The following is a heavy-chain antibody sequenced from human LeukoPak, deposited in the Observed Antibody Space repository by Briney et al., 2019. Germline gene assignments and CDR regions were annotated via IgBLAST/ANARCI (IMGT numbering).Heavy chain of an antibody. CDR2: IYNSGST. D-gene: IGHD6-13*01. CDR1: GGSISSYY. CDR3: ARLEAAAGPYYYFYGMDV. Sequence: SETLSLTCTVSGGSISSYYWSWIRQPAGKGLEWIGRIYNSGSTNYNPSLKSRVTISVDTSKNQFFPKLSSVTAADTAVYYCARLEAAAGPYYYFYGMDVWGQGTTVTVSS. V-gene: IGHV4-4*07. J-gene: IGHJ6*02.